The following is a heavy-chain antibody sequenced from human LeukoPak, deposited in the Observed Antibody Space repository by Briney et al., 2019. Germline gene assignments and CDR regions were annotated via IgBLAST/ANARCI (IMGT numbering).Heavy chain of an antibody. D-gene: IGHD3-3*01. Sequence: GGSLRLSCAASGFTFSSYWMSWVRQAPGKGLEWVANIKQDGSEKYYVDSVKGRFTISRDNAKNSLYLQMNNLRAEDTAVYYCARERTTIFGVVIHYYYYYYMDVWGKGTTVTVSS. V-gene: IGHV3-7*01. CDR2: IKQDGSEK. CDR1: GFTFSSYW. J-gene: IGHJ6*03. CDR3: ARERTTIFGVVIHYYYYYYMDV.